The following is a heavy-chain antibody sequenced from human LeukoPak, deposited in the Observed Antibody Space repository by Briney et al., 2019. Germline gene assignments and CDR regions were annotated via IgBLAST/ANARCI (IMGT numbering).Heavy chain of an antibody. CDR3: ARGEERGSGTVHFDY. V-gene: IGHV4-4*02. CDR2: IYHGGST. D-gene: IGHD3-10*01. CDR1: GGSISNNNW. J-gene: IGHJ4*02. Sequence: SDTLSLTCAVSGGSISNNNWWSWVRQPPGMGLEWLAEIYHGGSTNYNPSLKSRVTMSVDRSKNQFSLKLSSVTAADTAVYYCARGEERGSGTVHFDYWGQGTLVTVSS.